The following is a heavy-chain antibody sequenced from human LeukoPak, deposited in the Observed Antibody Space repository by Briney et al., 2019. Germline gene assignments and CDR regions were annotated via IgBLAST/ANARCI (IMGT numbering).Heavy chain of an antibody. Sequence: ASVKVSCKASGYTFTSYGISWVRQAPGQGLEWMGWISAYNGNTNYAQKLQGRVTMTTDTSTSTAYMELRSLRSDDTAVYYCARDNSVNWNDLGAFDIWGQGTMFTVSS. CDR1: GYTFTSYG. CDR2: ISAYNGNT. V-gene: IGHV1-18*01. J-gene: IGHJ3*02. CDR3: ARDNSVNWNDLGAFDI. D-gene: IGHD1-1*01.